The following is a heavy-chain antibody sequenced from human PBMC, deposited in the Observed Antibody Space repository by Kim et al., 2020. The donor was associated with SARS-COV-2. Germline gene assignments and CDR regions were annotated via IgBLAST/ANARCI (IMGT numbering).Heavy chain of an antibody. CDR3: ARSYDSSGYFLN. D-gene: IGHD3-22*01. Sequence: SETLSLTCTVSGGSISSGGYYWSWIRQHPGKGLEWIGYIYYSGSTYYNPSLKSRVTISVDTSKNQFSLKLSSVTAADTAVYYCARSYDSSGYFLNWGQGTLVTVSS. J-gene: IGHJ4*02. CDR1: GGSISSGGYY. V-gene: IGHV4-31*03. CDR2: IYYSGST.